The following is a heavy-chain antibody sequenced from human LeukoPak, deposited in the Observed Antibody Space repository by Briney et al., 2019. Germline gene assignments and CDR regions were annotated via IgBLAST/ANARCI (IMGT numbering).Heavy chain of an antibody. CDR2: IYPANSDT. Sequence: GESLKISCKGSGYSFTNYWIGWVRQMPGKGLEWMGIIYPANSDTRYSPSFQGQVTISVDKSIGTAYLQWGSLKASDTAMLSCARLRGVSLSGSYYDYWGQGTLVTVSS. D-gene: IGHD1-26*01. V-gene: IGHV5-51*01. J-gene: IGHJ4*02. CDR1: GYSFTNYW. CDR3: ARLRGVSLSGSYYDY.